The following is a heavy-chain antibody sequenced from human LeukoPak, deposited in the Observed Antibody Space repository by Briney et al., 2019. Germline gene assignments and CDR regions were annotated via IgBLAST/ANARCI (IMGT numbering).Heavy chain of an antibody. CDR2: IYSGDST. J-gene: IGHJ3*02. CDR3: ASKKSYRWAAFDI. CDR1: GFTFSSYA. D-gene: IGHD1-26*01. V-gene: IGHV3-53*01. Sequence: PGGSLRLSCAASGFTFSSYAMSWVRQAPGKGLEWVSVIYSGDSTYYADSVKGRFTISRDNSKNTLYLQMNSLRAEDTAVYYCASKKSYRWAAFDIWGQGTMVTVSS.